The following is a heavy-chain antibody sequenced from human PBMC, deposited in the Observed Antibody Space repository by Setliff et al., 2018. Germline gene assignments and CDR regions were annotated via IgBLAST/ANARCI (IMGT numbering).Heavy chain of an antibody. V-gene: IGHV3-49*04. CDR2: IRSKAYGGTT. J-gene: IGHJ6*02. D-gene: IGHD6-13*01. CDR3: TRVGRQLVYYYYGMDV. Sequence: LRLSCVASGFTFSSYAMSWVRQAPGKGLEWVGFIRSKAYGGTTEYAASVKGRFTISRDDSKSIAYLQMNSLKTEDTAVYYCTRVGRQLVYYYYGMDVWGQGTTVTVSS. CDR1: GFTFSSYA.